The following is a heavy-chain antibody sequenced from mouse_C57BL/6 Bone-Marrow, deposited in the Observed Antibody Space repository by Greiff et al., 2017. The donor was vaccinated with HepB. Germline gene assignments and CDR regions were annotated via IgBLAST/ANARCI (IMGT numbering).Heavy chain of an antibody. Sequence: VQLQQSGAELVRPGTSVKVSCKASGYAFTNYLIEWVKQRPGQGLEWIGVINPGSGGTNYNEKFKGKATLTADKSSSTAYMQLSSLTSEESAVYFCARDYYGSGDYWGQGTTLTVSS. J-gene: IGHJ2*01. CDR1: GYAFTNYL. CDR2: INPGSGGT. CDR3: ARDYYGSGDY. V-gene: IGHV1-54*01. D-gene: IGHD1-1*01.